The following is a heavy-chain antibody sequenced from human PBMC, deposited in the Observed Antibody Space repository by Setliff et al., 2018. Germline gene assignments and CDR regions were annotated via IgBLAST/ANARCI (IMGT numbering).Heavy chain of an antibody. CDR1: GGSFSGYY. D-gene: IGHD3-22*01. J-gene: IGHJ4*02. Sequence: SETLSLTCAVYGGSFSGYYWGWIRQPPGKGLEWIGCVYYSGNTYYSPSLKSRVTMFVDTSKNQFSLMLYSVTAADTAIYYCARYDSSGYSENYYFDYWGQGTQVTVSS. V-gene: IGHV4-34*10. CDR2: VYYSGNT. CDR3: ARYDSSGYSENYYFDY.